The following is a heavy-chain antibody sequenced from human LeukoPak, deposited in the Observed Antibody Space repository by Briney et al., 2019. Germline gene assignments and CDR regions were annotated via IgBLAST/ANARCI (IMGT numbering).Heavy chain of an antibody. CDR2: SSSGSSYI. CDR1: GFTFSSYS. D-gene: IGHD3-10*01. CDR3: ARVLLWFGELLHYGMDV. Sequence: GGSLRLSCAASGFTFSSYSMNWVRQAPGKGLEWVSSSSSGSSYIYYADSVKGRFTISRDNAKNSLYLQMNSLRAEDTAVYYCARVLLWFGELLHYGMDVWGKGTTVTVSS. V-gene: IGHV3-21*01. J-gene: IGHJ6*04.